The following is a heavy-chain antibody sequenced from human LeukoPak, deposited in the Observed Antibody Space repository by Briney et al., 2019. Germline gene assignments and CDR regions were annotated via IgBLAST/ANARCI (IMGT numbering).Heavy chain of an antibody. Sequence: VASVKVSCKASRYTFIDYYIHWVRQAPGQGLEWMGWINPNSGGTNYAQKFQGRVTMTRDTSISTAYMELSRLRSDDTAVYYCARAPTYSSGWYGTAWCWFDPWGQGTLVTVSS. CDR2: INPNSGGT. V-gene: IGHV1-2*02. J-gene: IGHJ5*02. CDR1: RYTFIDYY. CDR3: ARAPTYSSGWYGTAWCWFDP. D-gene: IGHD6-19*01.